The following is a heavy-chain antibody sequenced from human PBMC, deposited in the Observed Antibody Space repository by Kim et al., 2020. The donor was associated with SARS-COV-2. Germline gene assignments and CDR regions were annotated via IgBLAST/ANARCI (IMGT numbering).Heavy chain of an antibody. CDR3: ARVPVGSSSWYYFDY. J-gene: IGHJ4*02. Sequence: GGSLRLSCAASGFTFSDYYMSWIRQAPGKGLEWLSYISSSGTYTKYADSLKGRFIISRDNAKNSLYLQINSLRADDAAMHYCARVPVGSSSWYYFDYWGQGTLVTVSS. V-gene: IGHV3-11*05. CDR2: ISSSGTYT. D-gene: IGHD6-13*01. CDR1: GFTFSDYY.